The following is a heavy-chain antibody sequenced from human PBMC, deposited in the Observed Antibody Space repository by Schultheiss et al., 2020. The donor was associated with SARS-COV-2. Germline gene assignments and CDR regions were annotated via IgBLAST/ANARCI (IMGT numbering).Heavy chain of an antibody. CDR1: GGTFSNYA. Sequence: SVKVSCKASGGTFSNYAVDWARQAPGQGLEWMGEIIPIFGTSTYAQKFQGRVTITADESTSTAYMELSSLKSEDTAVYYCGWIRNYVYPTMDYWGQGTLVTVSS. J-gene: IGHJ4*02. CDR3: GWIRNYVYPTMDY. D-gene: IGHD1-7*01. V-gene: IGHV1-69*13. CDR2: IIPIFGTS.